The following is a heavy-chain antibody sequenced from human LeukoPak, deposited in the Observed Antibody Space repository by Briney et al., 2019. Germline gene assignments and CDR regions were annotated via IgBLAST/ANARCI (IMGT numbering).Heavy chain of an antibody. CDR2: INPRGDFT. V-gene: IGHV1-46*01. CDR1: GYTFSSYY. J-gene: IGHJ4*01. D-gene: IGHD5-24*01. Sequence: ASVKVSCKASGYTFSSYYMHWVRQAPGQGLEWVGIINPRGDFTSYAQKFQGRVTMTRDTSTSTLYMDLNSLKSEDTAVYYCARGGQRWLQNPFDYWGHGTLVTVSS. CDR3: ARGGQRWLQNPFDY.